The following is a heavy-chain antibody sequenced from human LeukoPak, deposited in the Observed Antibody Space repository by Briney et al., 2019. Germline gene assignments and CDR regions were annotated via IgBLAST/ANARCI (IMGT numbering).Heavy chain of an antibody. V-gene: IGHV3-7*03. J-gene: IGHJ4*02. CDR2: IKQDGSER. Sequence: GGSLRLSXAASGFTFTTFWMSWVRQPPGKGLEWVANIKQDGSERDYVDSVKGRFTISRDNSKNTLYLQMNSLRAEDTAVYYCAKDSGPGSLYPTGDEYWGQGILVTVSS. D-gene: IGHD3-10*01. CDR1: GFTFTTFW. CDR3: AKDSGPGSLYPTGDEY.